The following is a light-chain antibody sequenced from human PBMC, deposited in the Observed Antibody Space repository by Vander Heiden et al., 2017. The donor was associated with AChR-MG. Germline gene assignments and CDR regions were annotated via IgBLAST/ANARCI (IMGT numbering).Light chain of an antibody. CDR2: DGS. V-gene: IGLV2-23*01. CDR3: CSSEGSSTPLV. CDR1: SSDVGSYDF. J-gene: IGLJ2*01. Sequence: QSALTQPAPVSGSPGQSNTISCTGTSSDVGSYDFVSWYQQHPGKAPNLMMYDGSKRPSGVSNRFSCSKSGNTASLPTTGLQAEDEADDYCCSSEGSSTPLVFGGGTKLTVL.